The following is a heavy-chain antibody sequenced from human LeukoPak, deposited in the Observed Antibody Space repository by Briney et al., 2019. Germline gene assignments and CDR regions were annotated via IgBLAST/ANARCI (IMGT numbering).Heavy chain of an antibody. CDR2: ISYDVITK. Sequence: PGGSLRLSCSASGFTFTNYPIHWVRQAPGKGLEWVAVISYDVITKYYADSVKGRFTLSRDNSKNILLLQMDSLRAEDTAVYFCAREDYGASGSSLGNLDYWGQGTLVTVSS. CDR3: AREDYGASGSSLGNLDY. D-gene: IGHD4/OR15-4a*01. J-gene: IGHJ4*02. V-gene: IGHV3-30-3*01. CDR1: GFTFTNYP.